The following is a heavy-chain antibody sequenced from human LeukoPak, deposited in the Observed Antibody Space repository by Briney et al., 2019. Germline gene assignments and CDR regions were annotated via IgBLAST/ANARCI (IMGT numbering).Heavy chain of an antibody. V-gene: IGHV1-18*01. J-gene: IGHJ3*02. CDR2: ISAYNGNT. CDR3: ARDWCIVGATQHAFDI. Sequence: ASVKVSCKASGYTFTSYGISWVRQAPGQGLEWMGWISAYNGNTNYAQKLQGRVTMTTDTSTSTAYMELRSLRSDDTAVYYCARDWCIVGATQHAFDIWGQGTMVTVSS. CDR1: GYTFTSYG. D-gene: IGHD1-26*01.